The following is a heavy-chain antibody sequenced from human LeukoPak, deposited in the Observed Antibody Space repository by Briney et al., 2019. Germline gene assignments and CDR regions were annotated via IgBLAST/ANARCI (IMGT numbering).Heavy chain of an antibody. V-gene: IGHV3-21*01. J-gene: IGHJ4*02. CDR3: ARLGRGYSYGWRPFDY. Sequence: GGSLRLSCAASGFTFSSYSMNWVRQAPGKGLEWVSSISSSSSYIYYADSVKGRFTISRDNAKNSLYLQMNSLRAEDTAVYYCARLGRGYSYGWRPFDYWGQGTPVTVSS. CDR1: GFTFSSYS. D-gene: IGHD5-18*01. CDR2: ISSSSSYI.